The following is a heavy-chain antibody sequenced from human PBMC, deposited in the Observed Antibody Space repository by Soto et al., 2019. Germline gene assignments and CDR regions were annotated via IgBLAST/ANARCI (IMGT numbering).Heavy chain of an antibody. CDR1: GGSISSGDYY. V-gene: IGHV4-30-4*01. CDR2: IYYSGST. D-gene: IGHD6-19*01. Sequence: QVQLQASGPGLVKPSQTLSLTCTVSGGSISSGDYYWSWIRQPPGKGLEWIGYIYYSGSTYYNPYLKSRVTISLDTSNNQFSLKLSSVTAADTAVYYCARAGIAVAGTRGVYYYYGMDVWGQGTTVTVSS. J-gene: IGHJ6*02. CDR3: ARAGIAVAGTRGVYYYYGMDV.